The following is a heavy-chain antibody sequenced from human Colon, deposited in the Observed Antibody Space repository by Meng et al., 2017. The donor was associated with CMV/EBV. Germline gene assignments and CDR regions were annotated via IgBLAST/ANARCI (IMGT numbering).Heavy chain of an antibody. CDR2: VFHSGT. D-gene: IGHD2-2*01. Sequence: SQTRSLTGTVSGDSFNAYYWSWIRQSPGKGLEWIGYVFHSGTNYNPSLKSRVTMSADASRNQFSLRLNSVTAADTAVYYCARGQGYCTSANCLKYYFDFWGQGALVTVSS. CDR3: ARGQGYCTSANCLKYYFDF. J-gene: IGHJ4*02. V-gene: IGHV4-59*01. CDR1: GDSFNAYY.